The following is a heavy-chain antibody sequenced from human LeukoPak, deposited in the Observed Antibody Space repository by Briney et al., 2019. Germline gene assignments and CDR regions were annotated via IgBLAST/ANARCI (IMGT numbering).Heavy chain of an antibody. V-gene: IGHV3-23*01. CDR2: IRGSGET. CDR3: ARASWVSSTDAVR. Sequence: PGGSLSLTRAASGLSFSSFAMSWVRQAPARGLEWVSSIRGSGETFYADSVKGRFTLSSDSSRNKVSFQLNNLRVEDTAIYYCARASWVSSTDAVRWGQGTLVTVSS. D-gene: IGHD3-16*01. J-gene: IGHJ4*02. CDR1: GLSFSSFA.